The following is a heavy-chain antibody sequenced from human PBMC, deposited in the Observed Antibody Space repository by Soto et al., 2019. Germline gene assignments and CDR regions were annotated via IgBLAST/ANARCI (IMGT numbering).Heavy chain of an antibody. CDR2: IWYDGSNK. CDR3: AKDGIDYGDYYYYYGMDV. CDR1: GFTFSSYG. D-gene: IGHD4-17*01. J-gene: IGHJ6*02. Sequence: GGSLRLSCAASGFTFSSYGMHWVRQAPGKGLEWVAVIWYDGSNKYYADSVKGRFTISRDNSKNTLYLQMNSLRAEDTAVYYCAKDGIDYGDYYYYYGMDVWGQGTTVTVSS. V-gene: IGHV3-30*02.